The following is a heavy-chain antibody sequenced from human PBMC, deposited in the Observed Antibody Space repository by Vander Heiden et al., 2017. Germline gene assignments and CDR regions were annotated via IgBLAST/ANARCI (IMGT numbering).Heavy chain of an antibody. Sequence: EVQLVESGGGLVQPGGSLRLSCEASGFTFSRDWMHWVRQVPGKGLVWVSHVNGDGSSTNYADSVKGRFTISRDNAKNTLYLQMNSLSAEDTAVYHCARHSFGNSWPFDSWGQGTLVTVSS. V-gene: IGHV3-74*01. CDR3: ARHSFGNSWPFDS. CDR1: GFTFSRDW. J-gene: IGHJ4*02. D-gene: IGHD6-13*01. CDR2: VNGDGSST.